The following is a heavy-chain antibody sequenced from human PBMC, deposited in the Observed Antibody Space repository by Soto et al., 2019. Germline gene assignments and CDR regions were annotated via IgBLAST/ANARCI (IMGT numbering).Heavy chain of an antibody. J-gene: IGHJ3*02. CDR3: AREIIAPGVADAFDI. CDR2: IHYSGSA. CDR1: GGSISNDNYL. V-gene: IGHV4-31*02. Sequence: QVQLQESGPGLVKPSQTLSLTCSVSGGSISNDNYLCSWIRQHPGKGLEWIVYIHYSGSAYYNPSLKSRATISIATSEYGFSLNLRSVTAAATAGYYCAREIIAPGVADAFDIWGQGTLVTVSS. D-gene: IGHD2-15*01.